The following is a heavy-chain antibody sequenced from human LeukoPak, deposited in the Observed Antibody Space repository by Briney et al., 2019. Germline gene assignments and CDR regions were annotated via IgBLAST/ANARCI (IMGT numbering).Heavy chain of an antibody. Sequence: ASVKVSCKASGGTFSSYAISWVRQAPGQGLEWMGGIIPIFGTANYAQKFQGRVTITTDESTSTAYMELSSLRSEDTAVYYCARGPPYNGDIEPGYYYMDVWGKGTTVTVSS. CDR1: GGTFSSYA. J-gene: IGHJ6*03. CDR2: IIPIFGTA. CDR3: ARGPPYNGDIEPGYYYMDV. V-gene: IGHV1-69*05. D-gene: IGHD2-21*02.